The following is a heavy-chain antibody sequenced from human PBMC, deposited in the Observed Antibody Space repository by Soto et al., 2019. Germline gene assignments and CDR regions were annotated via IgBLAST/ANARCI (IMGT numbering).Heavy chain of an antibody. CDR2: IYPGDSDT. V-gene: IGHV5-51*01. D-gene: IGHD6-13*01. Sequence: PGESLKISCTGSGYSFTSYWIGWVRQMPGKGLEWMGIIYPGDSDTRYSPSFQGQVAISADKSISTAYLQWSSLKASDTAMYYCARRGAADGTDYYYYYYGMDVWGQGTTVTVSS. J-gene: IGHJ6*02. CDR1: GYSFTSYW. CDR3: ARRGAADGTDYYYYYYGMDV.